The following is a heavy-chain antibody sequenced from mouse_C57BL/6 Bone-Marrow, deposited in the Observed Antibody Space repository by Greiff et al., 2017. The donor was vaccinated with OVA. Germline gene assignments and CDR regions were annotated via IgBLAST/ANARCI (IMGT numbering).Heavy chain of an antibody. J-gene: IGHJ4*01. CDR1: GFNIKDDY. V-gene: IGHV14-4*01. D-gene: IGHD1-1*01. CDR3: TTHGSSYVDAMDY. CDR2: IDPENGDT. Sequence: VQLQQSGAELVRPGASVKLSCTASGFNIKDDYMHWVKQRPEQGLEWIGRIDPENGDTEYASKFQGKATITADTSSNTAYLQLSSLTSEDTAVYYCTTHGSSYVDAMDYWGQGTSVTVSS.